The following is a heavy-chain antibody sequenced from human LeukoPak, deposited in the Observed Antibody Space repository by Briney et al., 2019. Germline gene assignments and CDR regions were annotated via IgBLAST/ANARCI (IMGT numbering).Heavy chain of an antibody. CDR2: ISGSGSVK. CDR1: GFIFGDHY. V-gene: IGHV3-11*01. J-gene: IGHJ4*02. Sequence: GESLRLSCAASGFIFGDHYMSWLRQAPGRGPEWVSYISGSGSVKYYADSVKGRFTVSRDNAKNSLHLEISGLRAEDTAEYYCARAAITSGWYYFDNWGQGTLVTVSS. D-gene: IGHD6-19*01. CDR3: ARAAITSGWYYFDN.